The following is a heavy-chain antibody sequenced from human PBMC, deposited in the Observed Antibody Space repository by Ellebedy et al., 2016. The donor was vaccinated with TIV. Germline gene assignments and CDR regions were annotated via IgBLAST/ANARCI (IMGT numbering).Heavy chain of an antibody. V-gene: IGHV3-23*01. D-gene: IGHD6-19*01. CDR2: ISGSGVTT. J-gene: IGHJ5*02. Sequence: GESLKISCAASGFTFSTYGMHWVRQAPGKGLEWVSHISGSGVTTYYADSVRGRFSISRDNSKNTLFLQMNSLRADDTAVYYCAGYRGEAVAGNWFDPWGQGTLVTVSS. CDR1: GFTFSTYG. CDR3: AGYRGEAVAGNWFDP.